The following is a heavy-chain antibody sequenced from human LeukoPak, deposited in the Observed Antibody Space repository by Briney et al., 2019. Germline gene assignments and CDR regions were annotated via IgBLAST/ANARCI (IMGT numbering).Heavy chain of an antibody. CDR1: GGSFSGYY. CDR3: ARGIAARYHWFDP. CDR2: INHSGST. V-gene: IGHV4-34*01. J-gene: IGHJ5*02. D-gene: IGHD6-6*01. Sequence: SETLSLTCAVYGGSFSGYYWSWIRQPPGKGLEWIGEINHSGSTNYNPSLKSRATISVDTSKNQFSLKLSSVTAADTAVYYCARGIAARYHWFDPWGQGTLVTVSS.